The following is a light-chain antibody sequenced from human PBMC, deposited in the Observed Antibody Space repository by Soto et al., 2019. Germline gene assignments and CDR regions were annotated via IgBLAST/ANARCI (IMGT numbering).Light chain of an antibody. CDR3: CSFAASYTLV. V-gene: IGLV2-11*01. Sequence: QSALTQPRSVSGSPGQSVTISCTGTSSDVGRYNHVSWYQHHPGKAPKVTIYDVTERPSGVPDRFSGSKSGNTASLTISGLKAEYEADYYCCSFAASYTLVFGGGTKLTVL. J-gene: IGLJ3*02. CDR1: SSDVGRYNH. CDR2: DVT.